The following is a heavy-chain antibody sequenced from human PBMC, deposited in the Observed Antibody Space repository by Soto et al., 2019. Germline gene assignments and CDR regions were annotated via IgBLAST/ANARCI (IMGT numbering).Heavy chain of an antibody. V-gene: IGHV4-59*01. CDR3: ARDTSSWYYYYYGMDV. Sequence: QVQLQESGPGLVKPSETLSLTCTVSGGYISSYYWSWIRQPPGKGLEWIGYIYYSGSTNYNPSLKRRVTISVDTSKNQFSLKLSSVTAADTAVYYCARDTSSWYYYYYGMDVWGQGTTVTFSS. J-gene: IGHJ6*02. CDR1: GGYISSYY. CDR2: IYYSGST. D-gene: IGHD6-13*01.